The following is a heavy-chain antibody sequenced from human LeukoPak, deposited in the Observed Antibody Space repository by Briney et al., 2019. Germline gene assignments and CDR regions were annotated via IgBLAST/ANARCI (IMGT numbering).Heavy chain of an antibody. D-gene: IGHD5-24*01. CDR3: ASRFIDGYNLNDAFDI. CDR2: INHSGST. V-gene: IGHV4-34*01. Sequence: SETLSLTCAVYGGSFSGYYWSWIRQPPGKGLEWIGEINHSGSTNYNPSLKSRVTISVDTSKNQFSLKLSSVTAADTAVYYCASRFIDGYNLNDAFDIWGQGTMVTVSS. CDR1: GGSFSGYY. J-gene: IGHJ3*02.